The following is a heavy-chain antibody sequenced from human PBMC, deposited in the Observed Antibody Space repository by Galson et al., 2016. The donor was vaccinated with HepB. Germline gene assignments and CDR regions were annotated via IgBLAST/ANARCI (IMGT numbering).Heavy chain of an antibody. Sequence: SVKVSCKASGGTLSTYGISWVRRAPGLGLEWMGGIIPISNTANYAQKSQGRVTITADESTTTVSMELTSLRSEDTAVYYCARPSLTGYYIPFDYWGQGTLVTVSS. D-gene: IGHD3-9*01. J-gene: IGHJ4*02. V-gene: IGHV1-69*13. CDR3: ARPSLTGYYIPFDY. CDR2: IIPISNTA. CDR1: GGTLSTYG.